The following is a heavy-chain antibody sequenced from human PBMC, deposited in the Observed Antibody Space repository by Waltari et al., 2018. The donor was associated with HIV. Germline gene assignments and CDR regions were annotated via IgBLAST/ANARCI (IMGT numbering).Heavy chain of an antibody. CDR3: ARDYGSGSYYNY. V-gene: IGHV3-20*04. J-gene: IGHJ4*02. Sequence: EVQLVESGGGVVRPGGSLRLSCAASGFNFDDYGMSWVRQAPGKGVVWVSGINWKGGSTGYADSVKGRFTISRDNAKNSLYLQMNSLRAEDTALYYCARDYGSGSYYNYWGQGTLVTVSS. D-gene: IGHD3-10*01. CDR2: INWKGGST. CDR1: GFNFDDYG.